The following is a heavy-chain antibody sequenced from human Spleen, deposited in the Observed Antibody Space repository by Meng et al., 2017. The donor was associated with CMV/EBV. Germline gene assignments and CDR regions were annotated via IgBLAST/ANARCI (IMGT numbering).Heavy chain of an antibody. V-gene: IGHV2-5*01. J-gene: IGHJ5*02. CDR3: AHSFYNDYSNYFDWFDP. CDR1: SVSTYAGG. CDR2: IYWNDDK. D-gene: IGHD4-11*01. Sequence: SVSTYAGGVGWIRQPPGKALEWLALIYWNDDKRYSPSLRSRLTINRDTSKNLVVLTMTNMDPVDTATYYCAHSFYNDYSNYFDWFDPWGQGILVTVSS.